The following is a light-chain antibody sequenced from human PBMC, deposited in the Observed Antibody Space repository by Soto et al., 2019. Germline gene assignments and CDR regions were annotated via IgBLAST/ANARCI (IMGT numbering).Light chain of an antibody. CDR2: ANS. V-gene: IGLV1-40*01. CDR1: SSNIGAGYD. J-gene: IGLJ2*01. CDR3: QSYDTSLSVV. Sequence: QAVVTQPPSVSGAPGQRVTISCTGSSSNIGAGYDVHWYQQLPGTAPKLLMYANSNRPSGVPDRFSGSKSGTSASLAITGLQAEDEADYYRQSYDTSLSVVFGGGTKLTVL.